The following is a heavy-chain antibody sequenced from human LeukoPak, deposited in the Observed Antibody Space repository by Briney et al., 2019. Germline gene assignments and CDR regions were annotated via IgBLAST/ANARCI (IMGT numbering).Heavy chain of an antibody. D-gene: IGHD3-22*01. Sequence: PSETLSPTCAVYGGSFSGYYWSWIRQPPGKGLEWIGEINHSGSTNYNPSLKSRVTISVDTSKNQFSLKLSSVTAADTAVYYCASSDSSGYSLQHWGQGTLVTVSS. V-gene: IGHV4-34*01. CDR3: ASSDSSGYSLQH. CDR2: INHSGST. J-gene: IGHJ1*01. CDR1: GGSFSGYY.